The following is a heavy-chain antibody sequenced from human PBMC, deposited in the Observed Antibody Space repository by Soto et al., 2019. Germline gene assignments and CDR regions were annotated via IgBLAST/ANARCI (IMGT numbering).Heavy chain of an antibody. Sequence: SETLSLTCAVYGGSFSGYYWSWIRQPPGKGLEWIGEINHSGSTNYNPSLKSRVTISVDTSKNQFSLKLSSVTAADTAVYYCARRGTVQQLFWSDYYDGMDVWGQGTTVTVSS. CDR3: ARRGTVQQLFWSDYYDGMDV. D-gene: IGHD3-3*01. CDR2: INHSGST. CDR1: GGSFSGYY. J-gene: IGHJ6*02. V-gene: IGHV4-34*01.